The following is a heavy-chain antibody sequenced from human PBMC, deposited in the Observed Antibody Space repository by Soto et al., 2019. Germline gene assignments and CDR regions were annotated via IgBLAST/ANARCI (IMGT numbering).Heavy chain of an antibody. Sequence: GGSLRLSCASSGFTFSSYWMHWVRQAPGKGLVWVSRINSDGSSTSYADSVKGRLTISRDNAKNTLYLQMNSLRAEDTAVYYCARPTYDFWSGYYDAFDIWGQGTMVTVSS. D-gene: IGHD3-3*01. CDR2: INSDGSST. CDR3: ARPTYDFWSGYYDAFDI. CDR1: GFTFSSYW. J-gene: IGHJ3*02. V-gene: IGHV3-74*01.